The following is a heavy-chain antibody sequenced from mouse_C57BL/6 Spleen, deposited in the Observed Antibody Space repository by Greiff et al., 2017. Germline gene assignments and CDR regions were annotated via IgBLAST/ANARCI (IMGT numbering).Heavy chain of an antibody. J-gene: IGHJ4*01. V-gene: IGHV1-53*01. Sequence: VQLQQSGTELVKPGASVKLSCKASGYTFTSYWMHWVKQRPGQGLEWIGNINPSNGGTNYNEKFKSKATLTVDKSSSTAYMQLSSLTSEDSAVYYCAREGWDTGGAMDYWGQGTSVTVSS. CDR3: AREGWDTGGAMDY. D-gene: IGHD4-1*01. CDR1: GYTFTSYW. CDR2: INPSNGGT.